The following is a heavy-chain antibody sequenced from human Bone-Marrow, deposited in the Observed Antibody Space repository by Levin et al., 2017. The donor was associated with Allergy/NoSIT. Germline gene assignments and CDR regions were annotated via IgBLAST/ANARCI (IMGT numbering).Heavy chain of an antibody. CDR2: ISSSSSYI. J-gene: IGHJ6*02. CDR3: ARVLPDFWSGYPGYYYYYGMDV. Sequence: GGSLRLSCAASGFTFSSYSMNWVRQAPGKGLEWVSSISSSSSYIYYADSVKGRFTISRDNAKNSLYLQMNSLRAEDTAVYYCARVLPDFWSGYPGYYYYYGMDVWGQGTTVTVSS. V-gene: IGHV3-21*01. D-gene: IGHD3-3*01. CDR1: GFTFSSYS.